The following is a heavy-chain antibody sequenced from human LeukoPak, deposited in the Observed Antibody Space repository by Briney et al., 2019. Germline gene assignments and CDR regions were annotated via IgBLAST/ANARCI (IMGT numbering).Heavy chain of an antibody. CDR1: GGSISSSSYY. D-gene: IGHD5-24*01. Sequence: PSETLSLTCTVSGGSISSSSYYWGWIRQPPGKGLEWIGSIYYSGSTYYNPSLKSRVTISVDTSKNQFSLKLSSVTAADTAVYYCARGSRDGYKKGARDYFDYWGQGTLVTVSS. CDR2: IYYSGST. CDR3: ARGSRDGYKKGARDYFDY. J-gene: IGHJ4*02. V-gene: IGHV4-39*01.